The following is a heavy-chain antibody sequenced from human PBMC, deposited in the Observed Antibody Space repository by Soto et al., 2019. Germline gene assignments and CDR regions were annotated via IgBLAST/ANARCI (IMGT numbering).Heavy chain of an antibody. V-gene: IGHV1-3*01. Sequence: QVQLVQSGAEVKKPGASVKVSCKASGYTFTSYAMHWVRQAPGQRLEWMGWINAGNGNTKSSQKFQGRVNITRDTSASTAYMELSSLGSEDTAVYYCARNPTGDSSEYYYYGMDVWGQGTTVTVSS. J-gene: IGHJ6*02. CDR2: INAGNGNT. CDR3: ARNPTGDSSEYYYYGMDV. D-gene: IGHD6-19*01. CDR1: GYTFTSYA.